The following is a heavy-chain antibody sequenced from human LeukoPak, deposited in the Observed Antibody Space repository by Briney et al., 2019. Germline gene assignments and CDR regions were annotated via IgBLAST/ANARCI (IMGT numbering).Heavy chain of an antibody. CDR2: IKLDGSEK. Sequence: GGSLRLSCVASGFTFGKYWMSWVRQAPGKGLEWVANIKLDGSEKNYVDSVKGRFTISRDNSKNSLYLQMNSLRTEDTALYYCAKDNRRTTYCGADCFFDYWGQGTLVTVSS. CDR3: AKDNRRTTYCGADCFFDY. CDR1: GFTFGKYW. D-gene: IGHD2-21*02. J-gene: IGHJ4*02. V-gene: IGHV3-7*03.